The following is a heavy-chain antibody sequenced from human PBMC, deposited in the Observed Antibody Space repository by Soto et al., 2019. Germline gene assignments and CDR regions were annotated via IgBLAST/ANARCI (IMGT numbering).Heavy chain of an antibody. V-gene: IGHV1-58*01. CDR1: GFTFTSSA. CDR2: IAVGSGYT. CDR3: AADATAWQQMVPSDY. D-gene: IGHD2-8*01. J-gene: IGHJ4*02. Sequence: VKVSCKASGFTFTSSAFQWVRQARGQRLEWIGWIAVGSGYTNYAQRFQDRVTLTRDMSTATTYMELSRLTSEDTAIYYCAADATAWQQMVPSDYWGQGTLVTVSS.